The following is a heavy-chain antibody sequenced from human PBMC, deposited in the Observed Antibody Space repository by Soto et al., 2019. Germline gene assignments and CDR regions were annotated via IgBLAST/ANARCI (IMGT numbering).Heavy chain of an antibody. CDR3: AREAVVTAAIYYYYYGMDV. Sequence: GGSLRLSCAASGFTFSSYGMHWVRQAPGKGLEWVAVIWYDGSNKYYADSVKGRFTISRDNSKNTLYLQMNSLRAEDTAVYYCAREAVVTAAIYYYYYGMDVWGQGTTVTVSS. J-gene: IGHJ6*02. CDR2: IWYDGSNK. CDR1: GFTFSSYG. D-gene: IGHD2-2*01. V-gene: IGHV3-33*01.